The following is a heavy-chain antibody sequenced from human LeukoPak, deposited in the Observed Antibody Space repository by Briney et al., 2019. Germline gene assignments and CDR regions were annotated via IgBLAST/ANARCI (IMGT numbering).Heavy chain of an antibody. CDR3: GRRTKYWLGRGNGVVG. V-gene: IGHV3-23*01. J-gene: IGHJ6*01. CDR2: IDAGGGDT. CDR1: GFTFSSYA. D-gene: IGHD2-8*02. Sequence: GASLRLSCAASGFTFSSYAMTWVRQAPGKGLEWVSSIDAGGGDTYYSDSVKGRFTISRDNSMNTLYLQMNSLRADDTAVYYCGRRTKYWLGRGNGVVGWGQGTTVTVSS.